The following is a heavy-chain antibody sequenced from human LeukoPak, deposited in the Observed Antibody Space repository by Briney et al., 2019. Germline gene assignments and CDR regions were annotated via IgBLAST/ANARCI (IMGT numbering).Heavy chain of an antibody. CDR3: ARGGIAATGPDAFDI. V-gene: IGHV1-69*13. D-gene: IGHD2-15*01. Sequence: SVKVSCKASGGTFSSYAISWVRQAPGQGLEWMGGIIPIFGTANYAQKFQGRVTITADESTSTAYMELSSLRSEDTAVYYCARGGIAATGPDAFDIWGQGTMVTVSS. CDR2: IIPIFGTA. CDR1: GGTFSSYA. J-gene: IGHJ3*02.